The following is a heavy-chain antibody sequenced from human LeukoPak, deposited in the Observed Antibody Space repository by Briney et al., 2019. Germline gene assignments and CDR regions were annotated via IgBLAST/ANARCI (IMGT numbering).Heavy chain of an antibody. CDR1: GFIFTGYG. Sequence: GGSLRLSCAASGFIFTGYGMHWVRQAPGKGLEWLTFIRYVGSDKYYADSVKGRFTISRDNSKNTLYLQMNRLSSEGTAVYYCAREGTASKPSDRDHGGQRILVTVSS. CDR2: IRYVGSDK. D-gene: IGHD1/OR15-1a*01. CDR3: AREGTASKPSDRDH. V-gene: IGHV3-30*02. J-gene: IGHJ4*02.